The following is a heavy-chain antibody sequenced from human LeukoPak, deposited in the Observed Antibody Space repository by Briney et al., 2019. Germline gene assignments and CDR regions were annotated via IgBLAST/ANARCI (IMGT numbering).Heavy chain of an antibody. CDR2: MNIGGTTR. D-gene: IGHD6-13*01. Sequence: GGSLRLSCEASGFTLSTSEMKWVRQAPGGGLEWLSYMNIGGTTRYNAGSGKGRFTISRDNARNSLYLQMNSLRAEDTAVYYCVREKAAVKGDAFDIWGQGTMVTVSS. J-gene: IGHJ3*02. CDR1: GFTLSTSE. CDR3: VREKAAVKGDAFDI. V-gene: IGHV3-48*03.